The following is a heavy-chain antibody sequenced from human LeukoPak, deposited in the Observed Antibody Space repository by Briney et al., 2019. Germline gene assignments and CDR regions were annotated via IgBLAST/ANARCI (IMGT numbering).Heavy chain of an antibody. CDR2: ISYDGSNK. V-gene: IGHV3-30*04. D-gene: IGHD3-10*01. CDR3: ASGDYYGSGSYPNVYFDY. Sequence: GRSLRLSCAASGFTFSSYAMHWVRQAPGKGLERVAVISYDGSNKYYADSVKGRFTISRDNSKNTLYLQMNGLRAEDTAVYYCASGDYYGSGSYPNVYFDYWGQGTLVTVSS. J-gene: IGHJ4*02. CDR1: GFTFSSYA.